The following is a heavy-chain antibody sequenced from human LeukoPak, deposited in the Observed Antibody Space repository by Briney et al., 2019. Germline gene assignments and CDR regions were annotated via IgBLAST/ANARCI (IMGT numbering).Heavy chain of an antibody. CDR2: IYSGGST. CDR3: ARAPYYYDSSGYYRAYYFDY. D-gene: IGHD3-22*01. Sequence: GGSLRLSRAASGFTVSSNYMSWVRQAPGKGLEWVSVIYSGGSTYYADSVKGRFTISRDNSKNTLYLQMNSLRAEDTAVYYCARAPYYYDSSGYYRAYYFDYWGQGTLVTVSS. CDR1: GFTVSSNY. V-gene: IGHV3-53*01. J-gene: IGHJ4*02.